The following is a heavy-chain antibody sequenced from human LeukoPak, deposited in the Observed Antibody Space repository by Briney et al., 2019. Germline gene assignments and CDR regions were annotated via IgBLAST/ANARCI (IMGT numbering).Heavy chain of an antibody. CDR2: IYPGDSDT. Sequence: GESLKISCKGSGYSFTSYWIGWVRQMHGKGMEWMGIIYPGDSDTRYSPSFQGQVTISADKSISTAYLQWSSLKASDTAMYYCARHSRSGGSCYPDYWGQGTLLTVSS. CDR1: GYSFTSYW. V-gene: IGHV5-51*01. CDR3: ARHSRSGGSCYPDY. J-gene: IGHJ4*02. D-gene: IGHD2-15*01.